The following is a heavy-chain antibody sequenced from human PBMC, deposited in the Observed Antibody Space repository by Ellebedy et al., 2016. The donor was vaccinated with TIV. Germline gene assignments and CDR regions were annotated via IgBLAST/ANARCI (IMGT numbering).Heavy chain of an antibody. CDR3: AKANGIADEYGLNV. J-gene: IGHJ6*02. CDR2: ISWNSAKI. CDR1: GFTFDDYG. Sequence: SLKISCVASGFTFDDYGMHWVRQAPGKGLEWVSGISWNSAKIGYADSVKGRFIISRDKSKNSLYLQVNNVRPDDMAVYYCAKANGIADEYGLNVWGQGTTVIVSS. V-gene: IGHV3-9*03. D-gene: IGHD2-21*01.